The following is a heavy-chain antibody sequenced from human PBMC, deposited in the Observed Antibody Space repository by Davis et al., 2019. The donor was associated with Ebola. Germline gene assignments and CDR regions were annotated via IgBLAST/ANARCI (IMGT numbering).Heavy chain of an antibody. D-gene: IGHD2-2*01. V-gene: IGHV3-30-3*01. Sequence: GESLKISCAASGFTFSSYAMHWVRQAPGKGLEWVAVISYDGSNKYYADSVKGRFTISRDNSKNSLYLQMNSLRAEDTAVYYCARDAEDIVVVPAAQPYRYYYYYMDVWGKGTTVTVSS. CDR1: GFTFSSYA. CDR2: ISYDGSNK. CDR3: ARDAEDIVVVPAAQPYRYYYYYMDV. J-gene: IGHJ6*03.